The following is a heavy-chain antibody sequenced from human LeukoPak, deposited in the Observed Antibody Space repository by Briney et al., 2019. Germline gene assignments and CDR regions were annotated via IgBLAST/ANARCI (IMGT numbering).Heavy chain of an antibody. Sequence: ASVKVSCKASGYSFTAYYLHWVRQAPGQGLEWVGWINPNSGGTNYAQKFQGRVTMTSDTSIGTAYMELSRLSSGDTAVYYCAREDYNNYREIDYWGQGTLVAVSS. J-gene: IGHJ4*02. CDR3: AREDYNNYREIDY. D-gene: IGHD4-4*01. CDR1: GYSFTAYY. V-gene: IGHV1-2*02. CDR2: INPNSGGT.